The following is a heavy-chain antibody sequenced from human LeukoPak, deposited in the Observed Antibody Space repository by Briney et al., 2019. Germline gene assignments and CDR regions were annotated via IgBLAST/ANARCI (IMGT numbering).Heavy chain of an antibody. J-gene: IGHJ6*03. CDR3: ARMVRGVIVYYYYYYMDV. V-gene: IGHV4-34*01. CDR1: GGSFSGYY. CDR2: INHSGST. D-gene: IGHD3-10*01. Sequence: SETLSLTCAVYGGSFSGYYWSWIRQPPGKGLEWIGEINHSGSTNYNPSLKSRVTISVDTSKNQFSLKLSSVTAADTAVYYCARMVRGVIVYYYYYYMDVWGQGTLVTVSS.